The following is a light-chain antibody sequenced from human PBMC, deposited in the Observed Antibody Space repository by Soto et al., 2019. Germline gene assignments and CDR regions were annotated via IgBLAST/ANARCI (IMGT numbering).Light chain of an antibody. V-gene: IGLV1-44*01. CDR3: ATWDDSLNGWV. CDR2: SNN. Sequence: QSVLTQPPSASGTPGQRVTFSCSGGSSNIGSNTISWYQHLPGTAPKLLIYSNNQRPSGVPDRFSGSKSGTSASLAISGLQSEDEADYYCATWDDSLNGWVFGGGTKLTV. J-gene: IGLJ3*02. CDR1: SSNIGSNT.